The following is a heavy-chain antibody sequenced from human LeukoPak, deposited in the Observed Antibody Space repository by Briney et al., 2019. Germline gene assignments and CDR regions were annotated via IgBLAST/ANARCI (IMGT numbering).Heavy chain of an antibody. Sequence: GGSLRLSCAASGFTFSSYAMSWVRQAPGRGLVWLARINPDDKSTSYADSVKGRFTVSIDDAKETLFLQMNSLTAEDTAVYYCLTIVETPIDAFDIWGQGAMVTVSS. CDR2: INPDDKST. D-gene: IGHD4-23*01. CDR1: GFTFSSYA. V-gene: IGHV3-74*01. CDR3: LTIVETPIDAFDI. J-gene: IGHJ3*02.